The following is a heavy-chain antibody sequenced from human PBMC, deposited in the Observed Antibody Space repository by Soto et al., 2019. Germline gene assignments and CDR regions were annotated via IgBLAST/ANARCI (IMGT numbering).Heavy chain of an antibody. CDR2: IGTAGDT. CDR1: GFTFSSYD. J-gene: IGHJ6*02. Sequence: EVQLVESGGGLVQPGGSLRLSCAASGFTFSSYDMHWVRQATGKGLEWVSAIGTAGDTYYPVSVKGRFTISRENAKNALYLQMNSLRAEDTAVYYCARAVNSNYYYGMDVWGQGTTVTVSS. CDR3: ARAVNSNYYYGMDV. D-gene: IGHD4-4*01. V-gene: IGHV3-13*01.